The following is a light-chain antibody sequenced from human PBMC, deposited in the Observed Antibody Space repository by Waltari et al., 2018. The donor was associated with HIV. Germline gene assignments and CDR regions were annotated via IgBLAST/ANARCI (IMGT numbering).Light chain of an antibody. CDR3: CSYAGSSTYV. CDR1: SSDVGSYNL. CDR2: EVS. V-gene: IGLV2-23*02. Sequence: QSALTQPASVSGSPGQSITISCTGTSSDVGSYNLVSWYQQHQGKAPKLMIYEVSKRPSGVSNRFSGSKSVNTASLTISGLQAEDEADYYCCSYAGSSTYVFGTGTKVTVL. J-gene: IGLJ1*01.